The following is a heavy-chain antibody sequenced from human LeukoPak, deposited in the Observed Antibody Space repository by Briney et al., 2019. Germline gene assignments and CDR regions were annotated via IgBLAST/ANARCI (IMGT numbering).Heavy chain of an antibody. D-gene: IGHD2-15*01. J-gene: IGHJ5*02. CDR1: GGSFSGYY. Sequence: SETLSLTCAVYGGSFSGYYWSWIRQPPGKGLEWIGEINHSGSTNYNPSLKSRVTISEDTSKNQSSLKLSSVTAADTAVYYCARGVVVVAAIVWLDPWGQGTLVTVSS. CDR2: INHSGST. CDR3: ARGVVVVAAIVWLDP. V-gene: IGHV4-34*01.